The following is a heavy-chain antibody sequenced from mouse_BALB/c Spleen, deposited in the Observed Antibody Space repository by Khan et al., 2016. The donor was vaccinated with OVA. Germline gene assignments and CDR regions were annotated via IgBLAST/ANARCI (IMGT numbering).Heavy chain of an antibody. CDR2: ISPGSGDT. D-gene: IGHD1-2*01. V-gene: IGHV1-77*01. CDR1: GYSFTDYY. CDR3: ARRNYFGYTFAY. Sequence: QVQLKQSGAELARPGASVKLSCKASGYSFTDYYINWVKQRTGQGLEWIGEISPGSGDTYYNEKFKGKATLTADKSSSTAYMTLSSLTSEASAVYFGARRNYFGYTFAYWGQGTLVTVAA. J-gene: IGHJ3*01.